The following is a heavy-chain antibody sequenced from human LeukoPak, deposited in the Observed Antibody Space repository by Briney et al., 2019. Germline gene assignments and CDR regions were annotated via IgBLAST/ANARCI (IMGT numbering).Heavy chain of an antibody. CDR2: INHSGST. Sequence: SETLSLTCAVYGGSFSGYYWSWIRQPPGKGLEWIGEINHSGSTNYNPSLKSRVTISVDTSKNQFSLKLGSVTAADTAVYYCARGVSSGYLFYFDYWGQGTLVTVSS. CDR1: GGSFSGYY. J-gene: IGHJ4*02. D-gene: IGHD3-22*01. CDR3: ARGVSSGYLFYFDY. V-gene: IGHV4-34*01.